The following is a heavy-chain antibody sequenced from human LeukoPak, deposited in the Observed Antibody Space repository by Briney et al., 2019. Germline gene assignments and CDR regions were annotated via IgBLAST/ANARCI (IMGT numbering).Heavy chain of an antibody. D-gene: IGHD5-24*01. V-gene: IGHV3-7*03. CDR3: AKDARDGYNVIDYFDY. CDR1: GFTFSDYW. CDR2: IKQDGSEK. J-gene: IGHJ4*02. Sequence: GGSLRLSCAASGFTFSDYWMSWVRQAPGKGLEWVANIKQDGSEKYYVDSVKGRFTISRDNAKNSLYLQMNSLRAEDTALYYCAKDARDGYNVIDYFDYWGQGTLVTVSS.